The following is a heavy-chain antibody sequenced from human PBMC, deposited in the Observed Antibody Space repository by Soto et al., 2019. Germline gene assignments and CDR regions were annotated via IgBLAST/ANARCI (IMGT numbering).Heavy chain of an antibody. CDR1: GYTFTSYY. D-gene: IGHD3-10*01. CDR3: ARVGGGSGGYSSG. J-gene: IGHJ4*02. V-gene: IGHV1-46*03. Sequence: QVQLVQSGAEVKKPGASVKVSCKASGYTFTSYYMHWVRQAPGQGLEWMGIINPGGGSTSYAQKCQGRVTMTRDTSTSTVYMELSSLRSDDTAVYYCARVGGGSGGYSSGWGQGTLVTVSS. CDR2: INPGGGST.